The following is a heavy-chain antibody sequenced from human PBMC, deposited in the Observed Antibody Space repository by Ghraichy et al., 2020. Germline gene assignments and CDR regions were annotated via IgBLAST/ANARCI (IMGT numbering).Heavy chain of an antibody. CDR3: AKDRSGDYYYGMDV. CDR2: ISYDGSNK. D-gene: IGHD3-3*01. CDR1: GFTFSSYG. Sequence: GGSLRLSCAASGFTFSSYGMHWVRQAPGKGLEWVAVISYDGSNKYYADSVKGRFTISRDNSKNTLYLQMNSLRAEDTAVYYCAKDRSGDYYYGMDVWGQGTTGTVSS. J-gene: IGHJ6*02. V-gene: IGHV3-30*18.